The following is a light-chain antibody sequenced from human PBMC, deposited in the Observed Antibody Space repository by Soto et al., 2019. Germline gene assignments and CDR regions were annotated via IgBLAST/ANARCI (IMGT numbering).Light chain of an antibody. CDR3: QQFSSYPLT. J-gene: IGKJ4*01. Sequence: VVTQSPGTLSLSPGERATLSCRASQTVRNNYLAWYQQKPGQAPRLLIYDASSRATGIPDRFSGGGSGTDFTLTISRLEPEDFAVYCCQQFSSYPLTFGGGTKAAIK. V-gene: IGKV3-20*01. CDR2: DAS. CDR1: QTVRNNY.